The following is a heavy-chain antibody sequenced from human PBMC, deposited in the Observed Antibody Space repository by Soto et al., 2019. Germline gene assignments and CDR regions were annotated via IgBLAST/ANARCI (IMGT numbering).Heavy chain of an antibody. J-gene: IGHJ4*02. V-gene: IGHV5-51*01. CDR3: VRPMGATQSYFDY. D-gene: IGHD1-26*01. Sequence: EVQLVQSGAEVRKPGESLKISCKGSGYNFPSYWIEWVRQMPGRELEWMGSIHPSDSATIFSPTFQGQVTFSADKSTNTAYLQWNSLKASDTAIYYCVRPMGATQSYFDYWGQGALVTVSS. CDR1: GYNFPSYW. CDR2: IHPSDSAT.